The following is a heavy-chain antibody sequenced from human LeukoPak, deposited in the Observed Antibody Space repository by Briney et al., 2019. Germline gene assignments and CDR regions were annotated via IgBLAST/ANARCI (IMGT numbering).Heavy chain of an antibody. Sequence: SQTLSLAWTVSGGSISSSSYYWGWIRQPPWKGLEWIGRIYYNGSTYYNPSLKSRVTMSVDTSQNQFSLKLSSGAAADTAVYSCASRIMTTVTYYYYYSKMDVWGKGTTVTVSS. CDR1: GGSISSSSYY. D-gene: IGHD4-11*01. CDR2: IYYNGST. CDR3: ASRIMTTVTYYYYYSKMDV. J-gene: IGHJ6*03. V-gene: IGHV4-39*01.